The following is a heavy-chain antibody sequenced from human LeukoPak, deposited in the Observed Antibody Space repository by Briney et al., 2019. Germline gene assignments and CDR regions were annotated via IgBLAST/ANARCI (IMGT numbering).Heavy chain of an antibody. CDR2: INPSGGST. Sequence: ASVKVSCKASGYTFTSYYMHWVRQAPGQGLEWMGIINPSGGSTSYAQKFQGRVTMTRDTSTSTAYMELSRLRSDDTAVYYCARDWNYVNDDFDIWGQGTMVTVSS. CDR1: GYTFTSYY. J-gene: IGHJ3*02. V-gene: IGHV1-46*01. CDR3: ARDWNYVNDDFDI. D-gene: IGHD1-7*01.